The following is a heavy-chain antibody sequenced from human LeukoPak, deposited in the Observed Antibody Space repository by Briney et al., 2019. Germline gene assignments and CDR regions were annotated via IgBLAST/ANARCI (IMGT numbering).Heavy chain of an antibody. CDR3: ARAVPPPTHVLLWFGTPLGWFDP. CDR2: INSDGSST. V-gene: IGHV3-74*01. Sequence: GGSLRLSCAASGFTFSSYWMHWVRQAPGKGLVWVSRINSDGSSTSYADSVKGRFTISRDNAKNTLYLQMNSLRAEDTAVYYCARAVPPPTHVLLWFGTPLGWFDPWGQGTLVTVSS. CDR1: GFTFSSYW. J-gene: IGHJ5*02. D-gene: IGHD3-10*01.